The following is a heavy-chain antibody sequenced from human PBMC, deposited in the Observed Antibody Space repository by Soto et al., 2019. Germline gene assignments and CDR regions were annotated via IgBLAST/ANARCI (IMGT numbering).Heavy chain of an antibody. J-gene: IGHJ4*02. CDR2: IYYSGST. CDR1: GGSISSSSYY. CDR3: ASGYSYGYGVPHAIDY. V-gene: IGHV4-39*01. Sequence: QLQLQESGPGLVKPSETLSLTCTVSGGSISSSSYYWGWIRQPPGKGLEWIGSIYYSGSTYYNPSLKSRVTISVDTSKNQFSLKLSSVTAADTAVYYCASGYSYGYGVPHAIDYWGQGTLVTVSS. D-gene: IGHD5-18*01.